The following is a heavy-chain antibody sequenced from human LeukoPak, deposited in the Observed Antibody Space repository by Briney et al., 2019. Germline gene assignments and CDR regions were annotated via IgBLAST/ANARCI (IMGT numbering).Heavy chain of an antibody. CDR2: IRYDGSNK. CDR1: GFTFSSYG. Sequence: PGGSLRLSCAASGFTFSSYGVHWVRQAPGKGLEWVAFIRYDGSNKYYADSAKGRFTISRDNSKNTLYLQMNSLRAEDTAVYYCAKDQGVTVTTGYNYWGQGTLVTVSS. D-gene: IGHD4-17*01. J-gene: IGHJ4*02. V-gene: IGHV3-30*02. CDR3: AKDQGVTVTTGYNY.